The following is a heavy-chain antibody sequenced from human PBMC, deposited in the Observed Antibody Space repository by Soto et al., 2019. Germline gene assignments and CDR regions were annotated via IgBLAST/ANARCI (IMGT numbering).Heavy chain of an antibody. CDR3: ARDSHYDSSGEPDY. V-gene: IGHV3-30-3*01. D-gene: IGHD3-22*01. CDR2: ISYDGSNK. Sequence: GGSLRLSCAASGFTFSSYAMHWVRQAPGKGLEWVAVISYDGSNKYYADSVKGRFTISRDNSKNTLYLQMNSLRAEDTAVYYCARDSHYDSSGEPDYWGQGTLVTVSS. J-gene: IGHJ4*02. CDR1: GFTFSSYA.